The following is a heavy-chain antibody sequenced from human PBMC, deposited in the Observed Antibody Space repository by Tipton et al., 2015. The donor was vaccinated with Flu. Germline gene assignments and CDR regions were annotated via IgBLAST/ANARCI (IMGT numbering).Heavy chain of an antibody. J-gene: IGHJ3*02. CDR1: GGSISSSSYY. V-gene: IGHV4-39*07. Sequence: TLSLTCTVSGGSISSSSYYWGWIRQPPGKGLEWIGSIYYSGSTYYNPSLKSRVTISVDTSKNQFSPKLSSVTAADTAVYYCARGPKQWLEYDAFDIWGQGTMVTVSS. CDR2: IYYSGST. D-gene: IGHD6-19*01. CDR3: ARGPKQWLEYDAFDI.